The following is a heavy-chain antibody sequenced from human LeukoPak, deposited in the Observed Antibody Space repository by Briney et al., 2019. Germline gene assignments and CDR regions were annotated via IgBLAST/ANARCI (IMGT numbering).Heavy chain of an antibody. J-gene: IGHJ4*02. V-gene: IGHV1-24*01. CDR2: FDPEDGET. CDR3: ATNSIVGAPYFDY. Sequence: ASVKVSCKVSGYTLTELFMHWVRQTPGEGREWMGGFDPEDGETIYAQKFQGRVTMTEDTSTDTAYMELSSLRSEDTAVYYCATNSIVGAPYFDYWGQGTLVTVSS. D-gene: IGHD1-26*01. CDR1: GYTLTELF.